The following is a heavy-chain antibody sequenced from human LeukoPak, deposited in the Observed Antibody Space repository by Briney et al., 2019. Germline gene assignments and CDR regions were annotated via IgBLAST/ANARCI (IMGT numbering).Heavy chain of an antibody. V-gene: IGHV3-7*01. CDR2: VNQDGSEK. CDR3: VRETYDSREDY. D-gene: IGHD3-22*01. J-gene: IGHJ4*02. Sequence: PGGSLRLSCVASGFTFNNYWMSWVRQAPGKGLEWVANVNQDGSEKYFVDSVKGRFTISRDNAKNLLYLQMNSLRVEDTAVYYCVRETYDSREDYWGQGTLVTVSS. CDR1: GFTFNNYW.